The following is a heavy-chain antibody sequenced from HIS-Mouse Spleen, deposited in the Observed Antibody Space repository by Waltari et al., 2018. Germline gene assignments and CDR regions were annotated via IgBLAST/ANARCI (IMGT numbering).Heavy chain of an antibody. CDR1: GGSISSSSYY. D-gene: IGHD6-13*01. J-gene: IGHJ2*01. V-gene: IGHV4-39*07. CDR3: AREIPYSSSWYDWYFDL. Sequence: QLQLQESGPGLVKPSETLSLTCTVSGGSISSSSYYWGWIRQPPGKGLEWIGSIYYSGGTYYNPALKSRVTISGDTATNHFSLKLSPVTAADTAVYYCAREIPYSSSWYDWYFDLWGRGTLVTVSS. CDR2: IYYSGGT.